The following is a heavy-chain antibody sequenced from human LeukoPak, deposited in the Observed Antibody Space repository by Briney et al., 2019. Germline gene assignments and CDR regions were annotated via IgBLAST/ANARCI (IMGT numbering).Heavy chain of an antibody. J-gene: IGHJ2*01. V-gene: IGHV4-34*01. CDR3: VKEKSASSRYFDL. Sequence: SSETLSLTCAVYGGSFSAYYWSWIRQPPGKGLEWIGEINHSGSTNYNPSLKSRVTISVDTSQNQFSLNLISVTAADTAVYYCVKEKSASSRYFDLWGRGTLVTVSS. CDR1: GGSFSAYY. CDR2: INHSGST.